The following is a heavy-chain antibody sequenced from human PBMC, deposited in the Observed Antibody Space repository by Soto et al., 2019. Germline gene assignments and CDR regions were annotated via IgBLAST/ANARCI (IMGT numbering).Heavy chain of an antibody. Sequence: ASGKVSCKGSGYTFTSYGISWVRQAPGQGLEWMGWISAYNGNTNYAQKLQGRVTMTTDTSTSTAYMELRSLRSDDTAVYYCARDQGKAVAGTKVYYYGMDVWGQGPRSPLL. J-gene: IGHJ6*02. V-gene: IGHV1-18*01. CDR1: GYTFTSYG. CDR2: ISAYNGNT. D-gene: IGHD6-19*01. CDR3: ARDQGKAVAGTKVYYYGMDV.